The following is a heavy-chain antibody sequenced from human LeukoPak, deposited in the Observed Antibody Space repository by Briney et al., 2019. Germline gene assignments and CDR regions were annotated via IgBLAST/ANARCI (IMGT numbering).Heavy chain of an antibody. CDR2: IYYSGST. CDR3: ARRVKQWQSFDY. V-gene: IGHV4-39*01. D-gene: IGHD6-19*01. Sequence: SETLSLTCTVSGGSISSSSYYWGWIRQPPGKGLEWIGSIYYSGSTYYNPSLKSRVTISVDTSKNQFSLKLSSVTAADTAVYYCARRVKQWQSFDYWGQGTLVTVSS. J-gene: IGHJ4*02. CDR1: GGSISSSSYY.